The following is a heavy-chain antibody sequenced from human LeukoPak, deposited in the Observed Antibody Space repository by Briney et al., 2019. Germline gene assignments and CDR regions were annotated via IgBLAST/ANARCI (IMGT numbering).Heavy chain of an antibody. Sequence: SETLSLTCTVSGGSISSSSYYWGWIRQPPGKGLEWIGSIYYSGSTYYNPSLKSRVTISVDTSKNQFSLKLSSVTAADTAVYFWARFRDDTYYYDSSGYRGFDYWGQGTLVTVSS. CDR2: IYYSGST. CDR1: GGSISSSSYY. J-gene: IGHJ4*02. CDR3: ARFRDDTYYYDSSGYRGFDY. D-gene: IGHD3-22*01. V-gene: IGHV4-39*01.